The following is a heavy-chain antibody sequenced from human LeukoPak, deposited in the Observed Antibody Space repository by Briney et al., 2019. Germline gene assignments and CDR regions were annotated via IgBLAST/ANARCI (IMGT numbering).Heavy chain of an antibody. CDR3: ARQPHPRGSFDY. CDR1: GGSISNYY. J-gene: IGHJ4*02. Sequence: PSETLSLTCTVSGGSISNYYWNWVRQPPGKGLEWIGYVYYSGSTNYNPSLESRVTISVDTSKNQFSLKLSSVTAADTAVYYCARQPHPRGSFDYWGQGTLVAV. D-gene: IGHD3-16*01. CDR2: VYYSGST. V-gene: IGHV4-59*08.